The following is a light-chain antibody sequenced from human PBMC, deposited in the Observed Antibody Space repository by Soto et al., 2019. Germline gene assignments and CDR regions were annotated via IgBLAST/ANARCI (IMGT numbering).Light chain of an antibody. CDR1: SSNIGSNY. J-gene: IGLJ1*01. Sequence: QSVLTQPPSASGTPGQRVTISCSGSSSNIGSNYVYWYQQLPGTAPKLLIYSNNQRPSGVPDRFSGSKSGTSASLAISGLRSEDEADYYGAAWDDSLSALYVFGTGTKVTVL. CDR3: AAWDDSLSALYV. V-gene: IGLV1-47*02. CDR2: SNN.